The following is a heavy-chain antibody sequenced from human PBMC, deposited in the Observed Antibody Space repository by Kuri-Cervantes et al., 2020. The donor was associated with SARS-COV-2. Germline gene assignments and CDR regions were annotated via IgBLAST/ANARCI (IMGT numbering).Heavy chain of an antibody. CDR2: ISGSGFSI. J-gene: IGHJ4*02. CDR3: ARGGRYYFDY. Sequence: GESLKISCVASGLTFSSNSMNWVRQAPGKGLEWASYISGSGFSIYYADSLKGRFTISRENAKNSLYLQMNSLTAEDTAVYYCARGGRYYFDYWGQGSLVTVSS. D-gene: IGHD1-26*01. V-gene: IGHV3-48*01. CDR1: GLTFSSNS.